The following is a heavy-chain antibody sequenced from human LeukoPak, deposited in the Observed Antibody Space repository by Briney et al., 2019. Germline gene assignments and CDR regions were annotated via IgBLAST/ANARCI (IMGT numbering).Heavy chain of an antibody. CDR1: GFSLSTSGMC. D-gene: IGHD6-13*01. J-gene: IGHJ4*02. CDR2: IYYSGST. Sequence: SGPALVKPTQTLTLTCTFSGFSLSTSGMCVSWIRQPPGKGLEWIGYIYYSGSTNYNPSLKSRVTISVDTSKNQFSLKLSSVTAADTAVYYCARGSGYSPDYWGQGTLVTVSS. V-gene: IGHV4-61*08. CDR3: ARGSGYSPDY.